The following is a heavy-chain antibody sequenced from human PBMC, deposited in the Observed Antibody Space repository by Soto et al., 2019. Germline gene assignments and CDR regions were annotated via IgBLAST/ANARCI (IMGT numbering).Heavy chain of an antibody. CDR3: AREGPRPYYYYGMDV. D-gene: IGHD6-6*01. CDR2: ISTYNGDA. V-gene: IGHV1-18*01. CDR1: GYTFSTSG. J-gene: IGHJ6*01. Sequence: QAQLEQSGAEVKKPGASVKVSCKSSGYTFSTSGISWVRQAPGQGLEWMGWISTYNGDANYAQRFQGRVTMTTDTSTSTTCRALRSLRSDDTAVYYCAREGPRPYYYYGMDVW.